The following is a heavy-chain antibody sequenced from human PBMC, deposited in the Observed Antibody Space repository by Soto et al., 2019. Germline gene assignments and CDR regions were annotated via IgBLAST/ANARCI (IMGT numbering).Heavy chain of an antibody. Sequence: EVQLLESGGALVQPGGSLRLSCAVSGININNYVMSWVRQAPGKGLEWASSISCSGGSTYYADSVKGRFTISRDNSKNTLYLQMNSLRAEDTAVYYCAKGWVDSWGQGTQVTVSS. CDR2: ISCSGGST. CDR1: GININNYV. CDR3: AKGWVDS. V-gene: IGHV3-23*01. J-gene: IGHJ5*01.